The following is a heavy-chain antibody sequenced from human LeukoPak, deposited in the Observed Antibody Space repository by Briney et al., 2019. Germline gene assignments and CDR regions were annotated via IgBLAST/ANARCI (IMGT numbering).Heavy chain of an antibody. CDR3: ARDGRNGYEDNY. J-gene: IGHJ4*02. Sequence: GSLRPTCATSGFTFSCLTMNWVRQAPGKGLGWVSSISSSNTYIYYADSVKGRFTISIDNAKNSLFLQMNSLRAEDTAVYYCARDGRNGYEDNYWGQGTLVTVSS. D-gene: IGHD5-12*01. V-gene: IGHV3-21*01. CDR2: ISSSNTYI. CDR1: GFTFSCLT.